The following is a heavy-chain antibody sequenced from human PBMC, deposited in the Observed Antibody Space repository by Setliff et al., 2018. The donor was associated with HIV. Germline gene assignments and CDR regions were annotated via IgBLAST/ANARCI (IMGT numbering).Heavy chain of an antibody. J-gene: IGHJ6*03. CDR3: ARAGRYRVRGVMGHYYYYYMDV. CDR1: GYTFTGYY. D-gene: IGHD3-10*01. Sequence: ASVKVSCKASGYTFTGYYMHWVRQAPGQGLEWMGRINPNSGGTNYAQKFQGRVTMTRDTSISTAYMELSRLRSDDTAVYYCARAGRYRVRGVMGHYYYYYMDVWGKGTTVTVSS. CDR2: INPNSGGT. V-gene: IGHV1-2*06.